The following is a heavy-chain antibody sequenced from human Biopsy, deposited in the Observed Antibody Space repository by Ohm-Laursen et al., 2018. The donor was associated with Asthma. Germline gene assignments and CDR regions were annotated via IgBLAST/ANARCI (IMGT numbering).Heavy chain of an antibody. D-gene: IGHD4-17*01. J-gene: IGHJ4*02. Sequence: ASVKASRKISGYRLTDLSMHCVRQAPGQGLEWMGGHDHEEGGTVNARRFQGRVTMTEDTSTDTAYMELSSLSSADTAVYYCASDFPKDYVRYNFQFWGQGTLVTVSS. CDR3: ASDFPKDYVRYNFQF. V-gene: IGHV1-24*01. CDR1: GYRLTDLS. CDR2: HDHEEGGT.